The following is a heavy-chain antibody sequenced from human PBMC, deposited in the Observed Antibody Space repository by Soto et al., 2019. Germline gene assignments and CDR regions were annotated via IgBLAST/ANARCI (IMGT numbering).Heavy chain of an antibody. CDR2: IHYSGST. Sequence: PSETPSLTCSVSGGSVTSGGYFWSWIRQPPGKGLEWIGYIHYSGSTHYNPSLKGRVTISVDTSKSQFSLKLSSVTAADTAVYYCASYSMGIVSPFSFDYWGQGTLVTVSS. CDR1: GGSVTSGGYF. J-gene: IGHJ4*02. D-gene: IGHD1-26*01. CDR3: ASYSMGIVSPFSFDY. V-gene: IGHV4-61*08.